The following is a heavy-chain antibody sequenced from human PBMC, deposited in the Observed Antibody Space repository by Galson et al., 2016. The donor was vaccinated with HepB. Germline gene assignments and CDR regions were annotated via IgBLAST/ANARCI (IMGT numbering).Heavy chain of an antibody. CDR3: ARHMGRGVIYGMDV. D-gene: IGHD3-10*01. Sequence: ETLSLTCAVSGGSISGSNYYWGWIRQPPGKGLEWMGSMYNSGITHYNPSLKSRVTISVDTSKMQFSLRLSSVTAADTAVYYCARHMGRGVIYGMDVWGQGTTVTVSS. CDR2: MYNSGIT. CDR1: GGSISGSNYY. J-gene: IGHJ6*02. V-gene: IGHV4-39*01.